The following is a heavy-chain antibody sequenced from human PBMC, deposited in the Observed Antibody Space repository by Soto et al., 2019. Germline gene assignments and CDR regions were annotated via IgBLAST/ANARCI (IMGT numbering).Heavy chain of an antibody. V-gene: IGHV4-34*01. Sequence: QVQLQQWGAGLLKPSETLSLTCAVYGGSFSGYYWSWIRQPPGKGLEWIGEINHSGRTNYNPSLKSRVNISVDTSKNQFSLKLSSVTAADTAVYYCVRYGGSSSRYYYYYYMDVWGKGTTVTVSS. D-gene: IGHD6-6*01. CDR1: GGSFSGYY. J-gene: IGHJ6*03. CDR2: INHSGRT. CDR3: VRYGGSSSRYYYYYYMDV.